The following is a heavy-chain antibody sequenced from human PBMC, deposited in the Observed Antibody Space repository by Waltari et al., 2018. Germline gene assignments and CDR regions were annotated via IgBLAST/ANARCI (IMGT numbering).Heavy chain of an antibody. V-gene: IGHV4-4*07. D-gene: IGHD2-2*01. CDR3: ARVSATSWSSAYYFDF. CDR1: GVSISSFY. CDR2: IYISGSS. Sequence: QVQLQESGPGLLKPSETLSLTCTVSGVSISSFYWGWIRQPAGKGLEWVGRIYISGSSSSNHTLKSRVTMSDDTSKNQFSLKLTSVTAADTAVYYCARVSATSWSSAYYFDFWGQGILVTVSS. J-gene: IGHJ4*02.